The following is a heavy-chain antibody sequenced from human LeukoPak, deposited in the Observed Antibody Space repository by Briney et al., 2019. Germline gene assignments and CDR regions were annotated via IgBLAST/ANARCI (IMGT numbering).Heavy chain of an antibody. Sequence: SETLSLTCAVYAGSFSGYYWIWIRQPPGKGLEWIGEINHSGSTNYSPSLKSRVTISVDTSKNQFSLKLRSVTAADTAVYYCARGRKIVVVMPRSLAFDIWGQGTMVTVSS. CDR3: ARGRKIVVVMPRSLAFDI. J-gene: IGHJ3*02. CDR1: AGSFSGYY. V-gene: IGHV4-34*01. D-gene: IGHD3-22*01. CDR2: INHSGST.